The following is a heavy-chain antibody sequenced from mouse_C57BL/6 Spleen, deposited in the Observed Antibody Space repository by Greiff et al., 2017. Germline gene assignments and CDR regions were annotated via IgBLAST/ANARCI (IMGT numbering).Heavy chain of an antibody. CDR1: GYTFTDYE. J-gene: IGHJ1*03. V-gene: IGHV1-15*01. CDR2: IDPETGGT. D-gene: IGHD1-1*01. CDR3: LYGSSYGGYFDV. Sequence: QVHVKQSGAELVRPGASVTLSCKASGYTFTDYEMHWVKQTPVHGLEWIGAIDPETGGTAYNQKFKGKAILTADKSSSTAYMELRSLTSEDSAVYYCLYGSSYGGYFDVWGTGTTVTVSS.